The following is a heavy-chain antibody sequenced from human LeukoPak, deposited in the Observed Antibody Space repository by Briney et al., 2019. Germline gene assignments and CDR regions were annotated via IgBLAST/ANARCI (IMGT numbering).Heavy chain of an antibody. J-gene: IGHJ4*02. V-gene: IGHV3-21*01. CDR2: ISSSTNYI. Sequence: GGSLRLSCAASGFTFSSYSMNWVRQAPGKGLKWVSSISSSTNYIFYADSVKGRFTISRDNAKNSLYLRMNGLRAEDTAVYYCAREYGSGSLDYWGQGTLVTVSS. D-gene: IGHD3-10*01. CDR3: AREYGSGSLDY. CDR1: GFTFSSYS.